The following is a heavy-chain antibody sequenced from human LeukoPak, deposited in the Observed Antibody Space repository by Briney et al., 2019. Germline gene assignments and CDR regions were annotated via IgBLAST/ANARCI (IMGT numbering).Heavy chain of an antibody. D-gene: IGHD5-12*01. CDR1: GFIFSSYW. CDR3: ARGGYLFDP. CDR2: IKQDGSEK. V-gene: IGHV3-7*04. J-gene: IGHJ5*02. Sequence: GGSLRLSCAASGFIFSSYWMSWVRQAPGKGLEWVANIKQDGSEKNYVDSVRGRFSISRDNAKNSLYLEMNSLRGEDTAVYYCARGGYLFDPWGQGTLVTVSS.